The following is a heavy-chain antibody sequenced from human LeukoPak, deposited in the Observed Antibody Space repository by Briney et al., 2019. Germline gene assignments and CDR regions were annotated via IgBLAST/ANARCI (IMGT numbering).Heavy chain of an antibody. Sequence: SETLSLTCSVSGVSISAYYWSWIRQPAGKGLEWIGRIYPGESIYASENTNYNPSLKSRVSMSGDTSKNQVSLKLRSVTAADTTVYYCARDPTTVTTIFDSWGQGTLVTVSS. J-gene: IGHJ4*02. CDR1: GVSISAYY. V-gene: IGHV4-4*07. CDR3: ARDPTTVTTIFDS. CDR2: IYPGESIYASENT. D-gene: IGHD4-17*01.